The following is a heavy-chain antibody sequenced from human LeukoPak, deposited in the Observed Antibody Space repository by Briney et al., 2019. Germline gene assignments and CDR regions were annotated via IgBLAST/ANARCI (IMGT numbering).Heavy chain of an antibody. J-gene: IGHJ6*03. V-gene: IGHV4-59*01. CDR2: ISDSGST. CDR3: ARRTRSFSYIYGDAYYYYYMAV. Sequence: SETLSLTCTVSGGSFSSDSWSWIRQPPGQGLKWIGDISDSGSTSYNPSLKSRVTISVDPSKSQLSLKLRSVPAADTAVYYCARRTRSFSYIYGDAYYYYYMAVWGKGTTVIVS. CDR1: GGSFSSDS. D-gene: IGHD5-18*01.